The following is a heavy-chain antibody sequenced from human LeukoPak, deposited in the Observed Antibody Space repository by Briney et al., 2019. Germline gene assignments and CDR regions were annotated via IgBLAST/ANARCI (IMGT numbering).Heavy chain of an antibody. D-gene: IGHD3-22*01. Sequence: PSETLSLTCAVSGGSISSGGYSWSWIPPPPGKGLEWIGYIYHSGSTYYNPSLKSRVTISVDRSKNQFSLKLSSVTAADTAVYYCARGIVGYYDSSGYWRSAFDIWGQGTMVTVSS. CDR1: GGSISSGGYS. CDR3: ARGIVGYYDSSGYWRSAFDI. V-gene: IGHV4-30-2*01. CDR2: IYHSGST. J-gene: IGHJ3*02.